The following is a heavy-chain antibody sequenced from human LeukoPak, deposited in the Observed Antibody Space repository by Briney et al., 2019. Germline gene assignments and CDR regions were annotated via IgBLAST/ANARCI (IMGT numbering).Heavy chain of an antibody. V-gene: IGHV3-66*01. CDR2: IYSGGST. J-gene: IGHJ6*03. D-gene: IGHD4-17*01. Sequence: GGSLRLSCAVSGFTVSGNYMSWVRQAPGKGLEWVSLIYSGGSTYYADSVKGRFTISRDNSKNTLYLQMNSLRAEDTAVYYCAREGVPPGSTAHYYYYYMDVWGKGTTVTIPS. CDR3: AREGVPPGSTAHYYYYYMDV. CDR1: GFTVSGNY.